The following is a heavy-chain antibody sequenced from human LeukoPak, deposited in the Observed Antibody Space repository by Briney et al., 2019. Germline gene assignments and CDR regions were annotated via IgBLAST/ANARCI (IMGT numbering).Heavy chain of an antibody. CDR2: IYYSGST. J-gene: IGHJ3*02. CDR3: AREYADVGDLAAFDI. Sequence: SETLCLTCTVSGGSISSSSYYWGWIRQPPGKGLEWIGSIYYSGSTYYNPSLKSRVTISVDTSKNQFSLKLSSVTAADTAVYYCAREYADVGDLAAFDIWGQGTMVTVSS. V-gene: IGHV4-39*07. CDR1: GGSISSSSYY. D-gene: IGHD2-21*02.